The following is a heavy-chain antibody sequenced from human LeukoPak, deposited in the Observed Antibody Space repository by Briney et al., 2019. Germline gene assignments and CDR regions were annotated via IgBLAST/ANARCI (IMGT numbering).Heavy chain of an antibody. CDR3: ARDRPYSSSSFDY. D-gene: IGHD6-6*01. J-gene: IGHJ4*02. CDR1: GFTFSSYS. CDR2: ISSSSSYI. Sequence: GGSLRLSCAASGFTFSSYSMNWVRQAPGKGLEWVSSISSSSSYIYYADSVKGRFTISRGNAKDSLYLLMNSLRAEDTAVYYCARDRPYSSSSFDYWGQGTLVTVSS. V-gene: IGHV3-21*01.